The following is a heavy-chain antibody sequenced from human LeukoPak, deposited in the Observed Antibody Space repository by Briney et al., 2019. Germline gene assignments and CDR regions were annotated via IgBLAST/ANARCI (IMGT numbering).Heavy chain of an antibody. CDR1: GGSISSYY. D-gene: IGHD6-13*01. Sequence: PSETLSLTCTVSGGSISSYYWSWIRQPPGKGLEWIGYIYYSGSTNYNPSLKSRVTISVDTSKNQFSLKLSSVTAADTAVYYCAKDHLAAASPDWGQGTLVTVSS. CDR2: IYYSGST. V-gene: IGHV4-59*01. CDR3: AKDHLAAASPD. J-gene: IGHJ1*01.